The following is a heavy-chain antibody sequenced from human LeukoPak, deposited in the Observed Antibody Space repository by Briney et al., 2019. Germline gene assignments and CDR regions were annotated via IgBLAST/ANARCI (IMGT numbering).Heavy chain of an antibody. CDR2: INAGNGNT. CDR3: ARGPYSNYWFDP. Sequence: EASVKVSRKTSGYTFTSYAMHWVRLAPGQRLEWMGWINAGNGNTKYSQKFQDRVTITRDTSASTAYMELSSLRSEDTAVYFCARGPYSNYWFDPWGQGTLVTVSS. J-gene: IGHJ5*02. V-gene: IGHV1-3*01. D-gene: IGHD4-11*01. CDR1: GYTFTSYA.